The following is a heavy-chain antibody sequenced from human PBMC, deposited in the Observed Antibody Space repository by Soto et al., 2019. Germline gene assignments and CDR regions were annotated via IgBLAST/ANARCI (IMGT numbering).Heavy chain of an antibody. V-gene: IGHV3-23*01. J-gene: IGHJ4*02. CDR1: GFTFTTYA. CDR2: ISGSGGST. Sequence: EVQLLESGGGLVQPGGSLRLSCAASGFTFTTYAMSWVRQAPGKGREWVSAISGSGGSTYYADSVKGRFTISRDNSKNTLYLQMNSLRAEDTAVYYCAKKWDTTSRSSSHWGQGTLVSVSS. CDR3: AKKWDTTSRSSSH. D-gene: IGHD6-6*01.